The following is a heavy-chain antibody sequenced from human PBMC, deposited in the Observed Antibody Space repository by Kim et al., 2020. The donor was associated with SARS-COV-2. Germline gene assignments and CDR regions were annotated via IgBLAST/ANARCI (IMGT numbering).Heavy chain of an antibody. D-gene: IGHD2-15*01. Sequence: GGSLRLSCAASGFTVSSNYMSWVRQAPGKGLEWVSVIYSGGSTYYADSVKGRFTISRDNSKNTLYLQMNSLRAEDTAVYYCAREVPSGRDAFDIWGQGTMVTVSS. J-gene: IGHJ3*02. V-gene: IGHV3-66*02. CDR3: AREVPSGRDAFDI. CDR2: IYSGGST. CDR1: GFTVSSNY.